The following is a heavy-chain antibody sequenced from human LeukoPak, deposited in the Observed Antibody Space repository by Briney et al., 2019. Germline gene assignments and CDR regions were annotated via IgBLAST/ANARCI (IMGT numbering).Heavy chain of an antibody. V-gene: IGHV1-69*04. CDR3: ARTDYYGSGSCRN. Sequence: GASVKVSCKASGGTFSSYAISWVRQATGQGLEWMGRIIPILGIANYAQKFQGRVTITADKSTSTAYMELSSLRSEDTAVYYCARTDYYGSGSCRNWGQGTLVTVSS. J-gene: IGHJ4*02. D-gene: IGHD3-10*01. CDR1: GGTFSSYA. CDR2: IIPILGIA.